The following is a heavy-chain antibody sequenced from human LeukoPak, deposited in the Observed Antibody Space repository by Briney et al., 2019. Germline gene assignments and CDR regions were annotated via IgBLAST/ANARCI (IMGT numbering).Heavy chain of an antibody. J-gene: IGHJ4*02. Sequence: GGSLRLSCAASGFSFSNYEMNWVRQAPGKGLEWLSYISDSGSANYYSDSVKGRFTISRDNAKNSLYLQMNTLRAEDTAVYYCATFTDYWGQGTLVTVSS. CDR2: ISDSGSAN. CDR1: GFSFSNYE. V-gene: IGHV3-48*03. CDR3: ATFTDY.